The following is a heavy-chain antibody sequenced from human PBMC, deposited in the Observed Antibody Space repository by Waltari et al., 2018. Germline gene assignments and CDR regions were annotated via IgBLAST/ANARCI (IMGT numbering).Heavy chain of an antibody. CDR1: GFTFGSYA. CDR2: ISGNGANT. J-gene: IGHJ4*02. Sequence: EVQLVESGGGLVQPGGSLGLSCATSGFTFGSYAMSGVRQVPGKGLEWVSSISGNGANTYYADSVKGRFTISRDNSKNTLFLQMDSLRAEDTAVYYCAKALTLSSTWDMHWGQGTLVTVSS. CDR3: AKALTLSSTWDMH. V-gene: IGHV3-23*04. D-gene: IGHD6-13*01.